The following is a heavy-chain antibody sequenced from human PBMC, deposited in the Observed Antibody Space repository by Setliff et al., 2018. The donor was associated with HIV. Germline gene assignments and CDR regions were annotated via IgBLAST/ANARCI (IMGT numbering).Heavy chain of an antibody. CDR2: IYYSGST. V-gene: IGHV4-31*01. J-gene: IGHJ4*02. Sequence: SETLSLTCTVSGGSISCGGYYWSWIRQHPGKGLEWIGYIYYSGSTHYNPSLKSLVTISLDTSKNQFSLKLSSVTAADTAVYYCARGGYSSDLRISYCDSWGQGSLVTVSS. CDR3: ARGGYSSDLRISYCDS. CDR1: GGSISCGGYY. D-gene: IGHD5-18*01.